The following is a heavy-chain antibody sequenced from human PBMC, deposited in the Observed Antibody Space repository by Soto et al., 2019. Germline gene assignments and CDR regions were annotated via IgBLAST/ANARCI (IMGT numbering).Heavy chain of an antibody. D-gene: IGHD3-22*01. CDR1: GPTISGYC. Sequence: GGSLRLCCPAAGPTISGYCMHLVRNAPGKGLEWLALISYDGSTKNYADSVKGRFTISRDNSKNTLYLQMNSLRAEDTAVYYCAVPPLYYYDSNAHYWGQGKQVTVT. CDR3: AVPPLYYYDSNAHY. V-gene: IGHV3-30*03. CDR2: ISYDGSTK. J-gene: IGHJ4*02.